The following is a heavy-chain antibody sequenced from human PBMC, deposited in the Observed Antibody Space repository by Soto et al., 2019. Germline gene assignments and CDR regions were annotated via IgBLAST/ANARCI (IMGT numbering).Heavy chain of an antibody. D-gene: IGHD4-17*01. Sequence: QVQLVESGGGFVQPGKSLRLSCAVSGFTFRTYGMHWVRQAPRKGLEWLAFISDDGSTLYYADSLKGRFTISRDNSKNTLHLQMTSLSVEDTAVYYCARDPPDGDYFFDYWGQGTLGTVSS. CDR2: ISDDGSTL. J-gene: IGHJ4*02. CDR1: GFTFRTYG. CDR3: ARDPPDGDYFFDY. V-gene: IGHV3-30*03.